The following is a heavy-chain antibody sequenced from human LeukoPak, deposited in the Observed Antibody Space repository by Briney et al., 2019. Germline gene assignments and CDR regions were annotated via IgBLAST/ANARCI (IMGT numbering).Heavy chain of an antibody. CDR1: GGTFSSYA. D-gene: IGHD2-2*01. V-gene: IGHV1-69*13. J-gene: IGHJ5*02. CDR3: ARSRLSRGVVVPAAIGP. Sequence: ASVKVSCKASGGTFSSYAISWVRQAPGQGLEWMGGIIPIFGTANYAQKFQGRVTITADESTSTAYMELSSLRSEDTAVYYCARSRLSRGVVVPAAIGPWGQGTLVTVSS. CDR2: IIPIFGTA.